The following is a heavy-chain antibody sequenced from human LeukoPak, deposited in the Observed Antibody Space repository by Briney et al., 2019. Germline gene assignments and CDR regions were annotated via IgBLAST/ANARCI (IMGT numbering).Heavy chain of an antibody. J-gene: IGHJ5*02. Sequence: GGSLRLSCTASGFTFGDYAMSWFRQAPGKGLEWVGFIRSKAYGGTTEYAASVKGRFTISRDDSKSIAYLQMNSLKTEDTAVYYCTRYTQQWLVLFRWFDPWGQGTLVTVSS. CDR2: IRSKAYGGTT. D-gene: IGHD6-19*01. V-gene: IGHV3-49*03. CDR3: TRYTQQWLVLFRWFDP. CDR1: GFTFGDYA.